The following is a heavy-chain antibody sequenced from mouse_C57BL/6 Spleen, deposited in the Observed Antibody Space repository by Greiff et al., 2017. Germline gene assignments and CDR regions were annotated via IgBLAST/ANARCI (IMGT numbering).Heavy chain of an antibody. CDR1: GYTFTTYP. J-gene: IGHJ4*01. V-gene: IGHV1-47*01. Sequence: VQLVESGAELVKPGASVKMSCKASGYTFTTYPIEWMKQNHGKRLEWIGNIHPYNDATKYNEKFKGKATLTVEKSSITVYLELSRLTSDDSAVYYCATHTRNYAMDYWGQGTSVTVSS. CDR2: IHPYNDAT. CDR3: ATHTRNYAMDY.